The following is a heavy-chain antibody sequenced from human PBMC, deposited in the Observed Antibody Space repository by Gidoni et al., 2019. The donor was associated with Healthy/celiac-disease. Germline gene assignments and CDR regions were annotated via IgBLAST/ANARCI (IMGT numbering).Heavy chain of an antibody. D-gene: IGHD3-22*01. CDR2: INWNGGST. CDR1: GFTFVDYG. CDR3: ARGSIYYDSTPGAFDI. V-gene: IGHV3-20*04. Sequence: EVQLVESGGGVVRPGGSLRLSCAASGFTFVDYGMSGVRQPPGKGLEWVSGINWNGGSTGYADSVKGRFTISRDNAKNSLYLQMNSLRAEDTALYYCARGSIYYDSTPGAFDIWGQGTMVTVSS. J-gene: IGHJ3*02.